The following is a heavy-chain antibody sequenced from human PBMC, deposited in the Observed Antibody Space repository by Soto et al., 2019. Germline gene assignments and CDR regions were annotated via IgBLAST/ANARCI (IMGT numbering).Heavy chain of an antibody. J-gene: IGHJ4*01. D-gene: IGHD6-19*01. CDR1: GDSISSLY. CDR2: VYYSRSI. CDR3: AKSLWDASGWKTAY. Sequence: SETLSLTCTVSGDSISSLYWSWCRRPPGKEVEKISCVYYSRSINYNHSLKSRVTIIADPSNNQYSLMLSSATAADTAAYYCAKSLWDASGWKTAYWGHGVLVTV. V-gene: IGHV4-59*12.